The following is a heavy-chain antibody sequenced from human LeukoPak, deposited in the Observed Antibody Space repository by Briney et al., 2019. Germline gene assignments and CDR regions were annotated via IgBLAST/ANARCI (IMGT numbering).Heavy chain of an antibody. D-gene: IGHD4-17*01. CDR3: ARGFGYGDYAFDY. V-gene: IGHV4-30-4*01. CDR1: GGSISSGDYY. CDR2: IYYSGST. Sequence: NSSETLSLTCTVSGGSISSGDYYWSWIRQPPGKGLEWIGYIYYSGSTYYNPSLKSRVTISVDTSKNQFSLKLSSVTAADTAVYYCARGFGYGDYAFDYWGQGTLVTVSS. J-gene: IGHJ4*02.